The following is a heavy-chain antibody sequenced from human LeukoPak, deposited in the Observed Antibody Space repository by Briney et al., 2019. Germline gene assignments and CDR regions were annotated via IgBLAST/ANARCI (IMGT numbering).Heavy chain of an antibody. J-gene: IGHJ6*02. Sequence: GGSLRLSCAASGFTFSSYSMNWVRQAPGKGLEWVSYISSSSSTIYYADSVKGRFTISRDNAKNSLYLQMNSLRAEDTAVYYCARDRRYSSTAYYYGMDVWGQGTTVTVSS. CDR1: GFTFSSYS. D-gene: IGHD6-13*01. V-gene: IGHV3-48*04. CDR2: ISSSSSTI. CDR3: ARDRRYSSTAYYYGMDV.